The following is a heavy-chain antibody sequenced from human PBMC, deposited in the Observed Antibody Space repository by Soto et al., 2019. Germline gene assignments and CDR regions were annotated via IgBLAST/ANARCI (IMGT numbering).Heavy chain of an antibody. CDR3: ARANSGYDHYFDY. V-gene: IGHV4-59*01. CDR2: IYYSGST. D-gene: IGHD5-12*01. J-gene: IGHJ4*02. CDR1: GGSISSYY. Sequence: SETLSLTCTVSGGSISSYYWSWIRQPPGKGLEWIGYIYYSGSTNYNPSLKSRVTISVDTSKNQFSLKLSSVTAADTAVYYCARANSGYDHYFDYWGQGTLVTVSS.